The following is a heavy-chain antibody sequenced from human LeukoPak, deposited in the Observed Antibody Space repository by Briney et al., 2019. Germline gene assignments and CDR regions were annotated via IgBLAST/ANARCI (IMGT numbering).Heavy chain of an antibody. D-gene: IGHD3-10*01. Sequence: GSLRLSCAASGFTFSSYAMSWVRQAPGKGLEWVSYISSSGSTIYYADPVKGRFTISRDNAKNSLYLQMNSLRAEDTAVYYCARCFGVLLWFGELFPGWFDPWGQGTLVTVSS. J-gene: IGHJ5*02. V-gene: IGHV3-48*04. CDR3: ARCFGVLLWFGELFPGWFDP. CDR2: ISSSGSTI. CDR1: GFTFSSYA.